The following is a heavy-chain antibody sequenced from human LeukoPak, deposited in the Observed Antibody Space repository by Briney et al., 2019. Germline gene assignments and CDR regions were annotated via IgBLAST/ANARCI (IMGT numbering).Heavy chain of an antibody. CDR3: ARLVTAMVDY. D-gene: IGHD2-8*01. CDR1: GYTFNSFS. V-gene: IGHV1-2*02. Sequence: ASVKVSCKASGYTFNSFSINWVRQAPGQGLEWMGWINPKSGGTNYARQFQGRVTVTRDTSISTVYMELSRLRSDDTAVYYCARLVTAMVDYWGQGTLVTVSS. CDR2: INPKSGGT. J-gene: IGHJ4*02.